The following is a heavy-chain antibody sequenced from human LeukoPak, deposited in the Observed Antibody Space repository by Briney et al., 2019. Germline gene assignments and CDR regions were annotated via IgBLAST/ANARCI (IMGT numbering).Heavy chain of an antibody. CDR2: IRTTAEGAKYA. CDR1: GFSFTDYP. J-gene: IGHJ4*02. D-gene: IGHD3-9*01. V-gene: IGHV3-48*02. CDR3: ATDQRYAFDY. Sequence: GGSLRLSCATSGFSFTDYPMNWVRQAPGKGLEWISNIRTTAEGAKYAYYADSVKGRVTISRYDGKNTLYLHMNSLRDDDTAVYYCATDQRYAFDYWGQGILVTVSS.